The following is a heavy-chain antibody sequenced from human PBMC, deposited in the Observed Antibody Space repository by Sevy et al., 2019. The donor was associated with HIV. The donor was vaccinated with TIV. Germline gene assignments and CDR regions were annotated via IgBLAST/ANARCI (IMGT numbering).Heavy chain of an antibody. CDR2: ISTSSTYI. CDR3: AKTLQKLPFHPHYFDY. J-gene: IGHJ4*02. Sequence: GGSLRLSCAASGFTFSGYNMHWVRQAPGKGLEWVSSISTSSTYIYQADSVKGRFTISRDNAQNSVFLQMNSLTAEDTAIFYCAKTLQKLPFHPHYFDYWGQGTLVTVSS. V-gene: IGHV3-21*04. D-gene: IGHD2-21*02. CDR1: GFTFSGYN.